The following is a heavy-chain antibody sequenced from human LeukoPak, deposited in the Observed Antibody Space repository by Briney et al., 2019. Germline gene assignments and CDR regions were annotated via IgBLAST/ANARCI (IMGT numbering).Heavy chain of an antibody. CDR2: ISYDGSNK. V-gene: IGHV3-30-3*01. CDR3: AREWLSYDY. CDR1: GFTFSSYA. D-gene: IGHD3-3*01. J-gene: IGHJ4*02. Sequence: TGRSLRLSCAASGFTFSSYAMHWVRQAPGKGLEWVAVISYDGSNKYYADSVKGRFTISRDNAKNTLYLQMNSLRAEDTAVYYCAREWLSYDYWGQGTLVTVSS.